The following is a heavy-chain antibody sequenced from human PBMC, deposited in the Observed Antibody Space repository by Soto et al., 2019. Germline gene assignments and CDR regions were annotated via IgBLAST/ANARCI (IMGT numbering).Heavy chain of an antibody. Sequence: SGGSLRLSCAASGFTFSSYSMNWVRQAPGKGLEWVSSISSSSSYIYYADSVKGRFTISRDNAKNSLYLQMNSLRAEDTAVYYCARVLYDFWSGSTSGMDVWGQGTTVTVSS. CDR2: ISSSSSYI. CDR1: GFTFSSYS. CDR3: ARVLYDFWSGSTSGMDV. J-gene: IGHJ6*02. V-gene: IGHV3-21*01. D-gene: IGHD3-3*01.